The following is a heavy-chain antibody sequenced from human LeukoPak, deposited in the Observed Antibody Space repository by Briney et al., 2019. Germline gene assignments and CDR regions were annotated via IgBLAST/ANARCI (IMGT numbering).Heavy chain of an antibody. CDR1: GFTFSYYG. J-gene: IGHJ4*02. CDR2: IRSDGSNK. CDR3: ARGPSGYHNT. V-gene: IGHV3-30*02. Sequence: RGSLRLSCAASGFTFSYYGIHWVRQAPGKGLDWVAFIRSDGSNKYYADSVKGRFTISRDNSKNTLYLQMNSLRAEDTAVYYCARGPSGYHNTGGQGTLVTVSS. D-gene: IGHD5-12*01.